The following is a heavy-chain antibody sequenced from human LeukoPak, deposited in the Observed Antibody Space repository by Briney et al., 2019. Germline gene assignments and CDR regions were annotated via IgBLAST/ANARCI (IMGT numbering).Heavy chain of an antibody. CDR2: MYHSGST. J-gene: IGHJ4*02. CDR1: GYSLIRGYY. V-gene: IGHV4-38-2*01. Sequence: SGTLSLTCVVSGYSLIRGYYWGRVRQRPGKGLEWIGSMYHSGSTYYNPSLKSRVTISVDTSKNQFSLKLTSVTATDTAVYFCARTQSSGIVGATTQFEYWGQGTLVTVSA. CDR3: ARTQSSGIVGATTQFEY. D-gene: IGHD1-26*01.